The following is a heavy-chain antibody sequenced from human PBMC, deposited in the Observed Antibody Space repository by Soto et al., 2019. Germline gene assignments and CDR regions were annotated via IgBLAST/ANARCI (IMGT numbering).Heavy chain of an antibody. J-gene: IGHJ4*02. CDR1: SGSIGSSNW. CDR3: ARDSPETGTPSY. D-gene: IGHD1-1*01. Sequence: SETLSLTCAVSSGSIGSSNWWSWVRQPPGKGLEWIGEIYHSGSTNYNPSLKSRVTISVDKSKNQFSLKLSSVTAADTAGYYCARDSPETGTPSYWRQGSLVTVSS. V-gene: IGHV4-4*02. CDR2: IYHSGST.